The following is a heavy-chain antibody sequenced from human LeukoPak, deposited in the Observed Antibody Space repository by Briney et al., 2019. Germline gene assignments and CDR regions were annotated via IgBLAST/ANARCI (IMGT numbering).Heavy chain of an antibody. CDR2: VYYTGST. Sequence: SETLSLTCTVSGGSISSYYWSWIRQPPGKGLEWIGYVYYTGSTNYNPSLNSRVTMSIDTSKNQISLKLTSVTAADTAIYYCARLYTSGYYEGDYWGRGTLVTVSS. CDR1: GGSISSYY. V-gene: IGHV4-59*01. D-gene: IGHD3-22*01. J-gene: IGHJ4*02. CDR3: ARLYTSGYYEGDY.